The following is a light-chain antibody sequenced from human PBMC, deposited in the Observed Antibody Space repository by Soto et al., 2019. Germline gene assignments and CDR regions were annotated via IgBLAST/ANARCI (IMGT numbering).Light chain of an antibody. CDR2: WVS. J-gene: IGKJ1*01. V-gene: IGKV4-1*01. CDR1: QSVLYSSNNKNC. Sequence: DIVMTQSPDSLAVSLGERATINCKSSQSVLYSSNNKNCLAWYQQKPGQPPKLLIYWVSTRESGVPDRFSGSGSGTDFTLTISSLQAEDVAVYYCQQYYSTLWTFGQGTKVEIK. CDR3: QQYYSTLWT.